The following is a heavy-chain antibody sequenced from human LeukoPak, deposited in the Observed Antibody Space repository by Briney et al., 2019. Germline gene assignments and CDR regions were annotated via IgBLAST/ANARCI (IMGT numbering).Heavy chain of an antibody. V-gene: IGHV3-48*01. CDR1: GFTFSTYS. CDR2: IYTSGTAI. CDR3: AREQYSSGKSLDY. D-gene: IGHD3-10*01. J-gene: IGHJ4*02. Sequence: AGSLRLSCVASGFTFSTYSMNWVRQAPGKGLEWVSYIYTSGTAINYADSVNGRFTISTDNARNSLFLQMNSPIAEDHTVDYCAREQYSSGKSLDYWGQGKLVTVSS.